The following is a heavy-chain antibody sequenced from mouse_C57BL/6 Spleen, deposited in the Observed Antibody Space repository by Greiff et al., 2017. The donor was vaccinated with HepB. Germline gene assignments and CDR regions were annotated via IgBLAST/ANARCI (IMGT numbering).Heavy chain of an antibody. CDR3: AALYYGNYDYAMDY. Sequence: VQLQQPGAELVRPGTSVKLSCKASGYTFTSYWMHWVKQRPGQGLEWIGVIDPSDSYTNYNQKFKGKATLTVDTSSSTAYMQLSSLTSEDSAVYYCAALYYGNYDYAMDYWGQGTSVTVSS. CDR2: IDPSDSYT. V-gene: IGHV1-59*01. D-gene: IGHD2-1*01. CDR1: GYTFTSYW. J-gene: IGHJ4*01.